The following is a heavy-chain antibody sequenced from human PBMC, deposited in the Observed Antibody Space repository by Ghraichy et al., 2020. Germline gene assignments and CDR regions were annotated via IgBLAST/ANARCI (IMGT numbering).Heavy chain of an antibody. V-gene: IGHV3-74*01. J-gene: IGHJ6*02. D-gene: IGHD6-13*01. Sequence: GESLNISCTASGFTFSDSWMHWVRQAPGKELVWVSRINGDGSGTNYADSAKGRFTISRDNAKNTLFLQMNSLRAEDTAVYYCTRERIVAASSYGLDVWGQGTAVTVSS. CDR2: INGDGSGT. CDR3: TRERIVAASSYGLDV. CDR1: GFTFSDSW.